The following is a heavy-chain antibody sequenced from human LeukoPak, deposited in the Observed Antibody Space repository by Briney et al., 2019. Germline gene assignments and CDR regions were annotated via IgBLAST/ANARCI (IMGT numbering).Heavy chain of an antibody. CDR1: GFTFNSYP. V-gene: IGHV3-23*01. J-gene: IGHJ4*02. Sequence: PGGSLRLSCAASGFTFNSYPMDWVRQAPGKGLEWVSAISDSGGNTYYADSVKGRFTVSRDNSRNTLYLQMNSLRAEDTAVYYCAKAIVGSSYRYYDYWGQGSLVTVSS. CDR2: ISDSGGNT. D-gene: IGHD2-2*01. CDR3: AKAIVGSSYRYYDY.